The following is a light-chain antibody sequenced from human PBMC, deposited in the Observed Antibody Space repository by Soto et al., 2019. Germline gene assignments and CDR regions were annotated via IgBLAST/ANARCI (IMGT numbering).Light chain of an antibody. CDR2: GNN. CDR3: QSYDNSLSTFYV. Sequence: QSVLTQPPSVSGAPGQRVTISCSGSSSNVGAGSDVHWYQQLPGRAPKLLIYGNNNRPSGVPGRFSGSRSGTSASLAITGLQPGDEADYYCQSYDNSLSTFYVFGTGTKVTVL. V-gene: IGLV1-40*01. CDR1: SSNVGAGSD. J-gene: IGLJ1*01.